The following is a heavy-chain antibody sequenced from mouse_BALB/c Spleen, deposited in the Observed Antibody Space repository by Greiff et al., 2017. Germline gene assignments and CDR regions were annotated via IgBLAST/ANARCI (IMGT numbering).Heavy chain of an antibody. V-gene: IGHV4-2*02. D-gene: IGHD1-1*01. Sequence: EVKLLESGGGVVQPGGSLNLSCAASGFDFSRYWMSWARQAPGKGQEWIGEINPGSSTINYTPSLKDKFIISRDNAKNTLYLQMSKVRSEDTALYYCARRYYYGRYFDVWGAGTTVTVSS. CDR1: GFDFSRYW. CDR2: INPGSSTI. CDR3: ARRYYYGRYFDV. J-gene: IGHJ1*01.